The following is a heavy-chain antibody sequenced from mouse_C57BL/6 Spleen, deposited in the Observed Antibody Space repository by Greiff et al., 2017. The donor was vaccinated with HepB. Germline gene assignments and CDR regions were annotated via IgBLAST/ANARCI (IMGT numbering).Heavy chain of an antibody. J-gene: IGHJ2*01. CDR3: ARGGQLSPFYFDY. V-gene: IGHV1-53*01. CDR2: INPSNGGT. D-gene: IGHD3-2*02. Sequence: VQLQQPGTELVKPGASVKLSCKASGYTFTSYWMHWVKQRPGQGLEWIGNINPSNGGTNYNEKFKSKATLTVDKSSSTAYMQLSSLTSEDSAVYYCARGGQLSPFYFDYWGQGTTLTVSS. CDR1: GYTFTSYW.